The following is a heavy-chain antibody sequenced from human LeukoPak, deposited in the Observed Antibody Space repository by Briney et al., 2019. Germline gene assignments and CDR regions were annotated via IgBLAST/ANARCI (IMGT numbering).Heavy chain of an antibody. CDR2: INHSGST. J-gene: IGHJ4*02. D-gene: IGHD4-17*01. V-gene: IGHV4-34*01. Sequence: PSETLSLTCAVYGGSFSGYYWSWIRQPPGKGLEWIGEINHSGSTNYNPSLTSRGTISVDTSKNQFSLKLSSVTAADTAVYYCARFYGDPRHFDYWGQGTLVAVSS. CDR1: GGSFSGYY. CDR3: ARFYGDPRHFDY.